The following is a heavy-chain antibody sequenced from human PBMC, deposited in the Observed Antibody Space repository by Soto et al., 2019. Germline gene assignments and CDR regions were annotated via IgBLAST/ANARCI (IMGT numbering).Heavy chain of an antibody. J-gene: IGHJ5*02. Sequence: QVQLQQWGAGLLKPSETLSLTCAVYGGSFSGYYWSWIRQPPGKGLEWIGEINHSGSTNYNPSLKSRVTISVDTSKNQFSLKLSSVTAADTAPYYCARRSAAGPWGQGTLVTVSS. V-gene: IGHV4-34*01. CDR3: ARRSAAGP. D-gene: IGHD6-25*01. CDR2: INHSGST. CDR1: GGSFSGYY.